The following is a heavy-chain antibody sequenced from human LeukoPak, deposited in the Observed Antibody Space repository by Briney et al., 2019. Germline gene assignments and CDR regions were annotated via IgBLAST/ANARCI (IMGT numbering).Heavy chain of an antibody. D-gene: IGHD3-10*01. CDR3: ARCTTPMVRHDAFDI. J-gene: IGHJ3*02. CDR2: ISYDGSNK. Sequence: GGSLRLSCAASGFTFSSYAIHWVRQVPGKGLECVAVISYDGSNKYYADSVKGRFTISRDNSMNTLYLQMNSLRAEDTAVYYCARCTTPMVRHDAFDIWGQGTMVTVSS. CDR1: GFTFSSYA. V-gene: IGHV3-30*04.